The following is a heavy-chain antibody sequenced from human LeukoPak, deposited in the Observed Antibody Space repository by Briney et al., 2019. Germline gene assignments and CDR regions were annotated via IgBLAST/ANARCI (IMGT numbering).Heavy chain of an antibody. J-gene: IGHJ6*03. CDR2: MNPNSGNT. CDR3: ARYSYCGGDCYSYYYYYYMDV. Sequence: EASVKVSCKASGYTFTSYDINWVRQATGQGLEWMGWMNPNSGNTGYAQKFQGRVTMTRNTSISTAYMELSSLRSEDTAVYYCARYSYCGGDCYSYYYYYYMDVWGKGTTVTVSS. CDR1: GYTFTSYD. V-gene: IGHV1-8*01. D-gene: IGHD2-21*02.